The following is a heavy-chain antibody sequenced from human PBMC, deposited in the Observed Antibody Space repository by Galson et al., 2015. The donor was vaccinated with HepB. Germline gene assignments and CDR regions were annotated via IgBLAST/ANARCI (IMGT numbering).Heavy chain of an antibody. Sequence: SVKVSCKASGSTFNDYYMHWVRQAPGQGLEWMGWINPNSGGTNYAQKFQGRVTMTRDTSISTAYMELSSLRAEDTAVYYCAKDLNHGGGYWGQGTLVTVSS. V-gene: IGHV1-2*02. CDR1: GSTFNDYY. CDR2: INPNSGGT. D-gene: IGHD2-15*01. CDR3: AKDLNHGGGY. J-gene: IGHJ4*02.